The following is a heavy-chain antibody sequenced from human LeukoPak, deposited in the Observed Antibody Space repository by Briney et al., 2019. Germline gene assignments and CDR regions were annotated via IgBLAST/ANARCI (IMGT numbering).Heavy chain of an antibody. CDR3: ARVWCSGGSCYSSRGAFDI. V-gene: IGHV1-69*13. CDR1: GGSFTNKA. D-gene: IGHD2-15*01. J-gene: IGHJ3*02. Sequence: SVKVSCKASGGSFTNKAISWVRQAPGQGLECMGGIIPIFGTANYAQKFQGRVTITADESTSTAYMELSSLRYEDTTVYYCARVWCSGGSCYSSRGAFDIWGQGTMVTVSS. CDR2: IIPIFGTA.